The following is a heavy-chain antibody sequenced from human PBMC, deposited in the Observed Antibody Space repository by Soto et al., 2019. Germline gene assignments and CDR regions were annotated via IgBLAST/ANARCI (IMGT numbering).Heavy chain of an antibody. CDR2: ISYDGSNK. J-gene: IGHJ6*03. CDR1: GFTFSSYG. V-gene: IGHV3-30*18. D-gene: IGHD3-16*02. Sequence: PGGSLRLSCAASGFTFSSYGMHWVRQAPGKGLEWVAVISYDGSNKYYADSVKGRFTISRDNSKNTLYLQMNSLRAEDTAVYYCAKAPIPGELSSEDYYYYMDVWGKGTTVTVSS. CDR3: AKAPIPGELSSEDYYYYMDV.